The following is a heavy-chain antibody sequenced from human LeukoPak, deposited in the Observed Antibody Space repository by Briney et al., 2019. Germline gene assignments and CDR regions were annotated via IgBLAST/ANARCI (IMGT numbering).Heavy chain of an antibody. CDR3: ARSHSGFGELLSYYYYMDV. V-gene: IGHV1-69*06. CDR1: GATFSSYA. D-gene: IGHD3-10*01. J-gene: IGHJ6*03. CDR2: IIPIFGTA. Sequence: GASVKVSCKASGATFSSYAISWVRQAPGQGLEWMGGIIPIFGTANYAQKFQGRVTITADKSTSTAYMELSSLRSEDTAVYYCARSHSGFGELLSYYYYMDVWGKGTTVTVSS.